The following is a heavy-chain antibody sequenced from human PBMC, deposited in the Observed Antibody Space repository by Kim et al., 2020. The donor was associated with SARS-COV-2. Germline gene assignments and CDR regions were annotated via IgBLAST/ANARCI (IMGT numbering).Heavy chain of an antibody. V-gene: IGHV4-59*13. CDR3: AGYYDSSAYFDY. D-gene: IGHD3-22*01. Sequence: SETLSLTCTVSGGSISSYYWSWIRQPPGKGLEWIGYIYYSGSTNYNPSLKSRVTISVDTSKNQFSLKLSSVTAADTAVYYCAGYYDSSAYFDYWGQGTLVTVSS. CDR1: GGSISSYY. CDR2: IYYSGST. J-gene: IGHJ4*02.